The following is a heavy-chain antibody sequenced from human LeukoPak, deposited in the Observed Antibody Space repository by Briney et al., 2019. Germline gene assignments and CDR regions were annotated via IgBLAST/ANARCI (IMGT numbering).Heavy chain of an antibody. D-gene: IGHD3-10*01. CDR3: ARANGYYYGSGDKYYFDY. Sequence: ASVKVSCKASGYTFTSYGISWVRQASGQGLEWMGWISAYNGNTNYAQKLQGRVTMTTDTSTSTAYMELRSLRSDDTAVYYCARANGYYYGSGDKYYFDYWGQGTLVTVSS. CDR2: ISAYNGNT. CDR1: GYTFTSYG. V-gene: IGHV1-18*01. J-gene: IGHJ4*02.